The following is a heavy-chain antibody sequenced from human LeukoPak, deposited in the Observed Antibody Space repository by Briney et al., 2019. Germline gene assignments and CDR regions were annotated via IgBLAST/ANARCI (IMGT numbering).Heavy chain of an antibody. Sequence: PSETLSLTCTVSGGSISSYYWSWVRQPAGKGLEWIGRIYTSGSTNYNPSLKSRVTMSVDTSKNQFSLKLSSVTAADTAVYYCARDWSVDIVADAFDIWGQGTMVTVSS. CDR2: IYTSGST. J-gene: IGHJ3*02. V-gene: IGHV4-4*07. CDR1: GGSISSYY. CDR3: ARDWSVDIVADAFDI. D-gene: IGHD5-12*01.